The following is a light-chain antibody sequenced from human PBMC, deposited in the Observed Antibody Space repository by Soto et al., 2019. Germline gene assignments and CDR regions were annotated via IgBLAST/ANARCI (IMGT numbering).Light chain of an antibody. V-gene: IGKV1-27*01. CDR3: QKYSSVPV. CDR1: QGIRNF. Sequence: DIQMTQSPTSLSASVGDRVTITCRASQGIRNFVAWYQQKPGKAPKLLIYAASTLQSGVPSRFSGSGSGTDFTLTINSLQPEDGATYSRQKYSSVPVFGPGTKVEIK. CDR2: AAS. J-gene: IGKJ3*01.